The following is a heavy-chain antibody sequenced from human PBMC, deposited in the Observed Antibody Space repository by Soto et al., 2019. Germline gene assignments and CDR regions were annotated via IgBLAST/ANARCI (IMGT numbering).Heavy chain of an antibody. Sequence: QVQLVQPGAEVKKPGASVKFSCKASGYIFTNFYINWVRQAPGQGLEWMGIINPNGGSTNYAQNFQGRVTMTRDTSTSTVYMDLSSLRSADTAVYYCTRGLASGDYWGQGTLITVPS. CDR2: INPNGGST. CDR1: GYIFTNFY. CDR3: TRGLASGDY. V-gene: IGHV1-46*03. D-gene: IGHD6-6*01. J-gene: IGHJ4*02.